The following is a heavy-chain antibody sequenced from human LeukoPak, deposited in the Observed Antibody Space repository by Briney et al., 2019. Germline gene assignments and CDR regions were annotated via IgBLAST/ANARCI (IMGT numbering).Heavy chain of an antibody. CDR2: ISAYNGDT. Sequence: ASVKVSCKASGYTFTHHGITWVRQAPGQGLEWMGWISAYNGDTNYAQKFQGRVTMTTDTSTTTAYMELRSLRSDDTAVYYCARDPSSSGGRYQYFDLWGRGTLVTVSS. D-gene: IGHD6-19*01. CDR1: GYTFTHHG. V-gene: IGHV1-18*01. CDR3: ARDPSSSGGRYQYFDL. J-gene: IGHJ2*01.